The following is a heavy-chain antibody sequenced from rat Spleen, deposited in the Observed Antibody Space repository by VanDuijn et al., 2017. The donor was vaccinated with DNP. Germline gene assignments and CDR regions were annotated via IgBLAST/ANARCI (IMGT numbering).Heavy chain of an antibody. CDR3: TTGYSRRFTY. CDR2: TTTGGANT. D-gene: IGHD1-2*01. V-gene: IGHV5S13*01. CDR1: GFTFRNYG. Sequence: EVQLVESGGGLVQPGRALKLSCAVSGFTFRNYGMAWVRQAPKKGLEWVASTTTGGANTNDRDSVKGRFTISRDNVKNILYLQVDSLRSEDTATYYCTTGYSRRFTYWGQGTLVTVSS. J-gene: IGHJ3*01.